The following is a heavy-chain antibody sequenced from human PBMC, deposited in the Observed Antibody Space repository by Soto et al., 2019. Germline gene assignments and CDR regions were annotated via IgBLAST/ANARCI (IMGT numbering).Heavy chain of an antibody. V-gene: IGHV4-30-4*01. J-gene: IGHJ5*02. CDR2: IYYSGST. CDR1: GGSISSGDHY. CDR3: GREWGDNWFDP. Sequence: TLALTCTVSGGSISSGDHYWSWIPQPPGKGLEWIGYIYYSGSTFYNPSLKNRVTISLDTSKIQLSLKLGSVTAADTAAYDCGREWGDNWFDPWGQGTLVTVSS. D-gene: IGHD1-26*01.